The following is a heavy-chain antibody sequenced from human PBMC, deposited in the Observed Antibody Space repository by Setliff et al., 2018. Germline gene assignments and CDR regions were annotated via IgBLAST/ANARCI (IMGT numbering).Heavy chain of an antibody. V-gene: IGHV3-7*01. CDR1: GFTFSQYN. CDR2: INPHGSEK. Sequence: GGSLRLSCAASGFTFSQYNLNWVRQAPGKRLEWLASINPHGSEKYYADSVKGRFTISRDNAKNSLYLQMNSLRAEDSAVYYCASYYYGSGSSYIPPHFDYWGLGTLVTVSS. CDR3: ASYYYGSGSSYIPPHFDY. D-gene: IGHD3-10*01. J-gene: IGHJ4*02.